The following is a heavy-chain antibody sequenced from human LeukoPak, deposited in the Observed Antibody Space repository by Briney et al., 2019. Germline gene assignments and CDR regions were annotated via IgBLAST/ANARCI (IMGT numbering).Heavy chain of an antibody. CDR3: AKDPGVWGSYRYTSSDY. CDR2: ISWNSGSI. CDR1: GFTFSSYS. D-gene: IGHD3-16*02. Sequence: GGSLRLSCAASGFTFSSYSMIWVRQAPGKGLEWVSGISWNSGSIGYADSVKGRFTISRDNAKNSLYLQMNSLRAEDTALYYCAKDPGVWGSYRYTSSDYWGQGTLVTVSS. V-gene: IGHV3-9*01. J-gene: IGHJ4*02.